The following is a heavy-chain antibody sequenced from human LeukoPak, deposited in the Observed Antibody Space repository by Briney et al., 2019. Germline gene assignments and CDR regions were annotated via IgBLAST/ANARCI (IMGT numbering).Heavy chain of an antibody. CDR3: ARGFGRSYYMDV. D-gene: IGHD3-10*01. CDR2: ISSSSSYI. Sequence: GGSLRLSCAASGFTFSSYSMNWVRQAPGKGLEWVSSISSSSSYIYYADSVKGRFTISRDNAKNSLYLQMNSLRAEDTAVYYCARGFGRSYYMDVWGKGTPVTISS. CDR1: GFTFSSYS. V-gene: IGHV3-21*01. J-gene: IGHJ6*03.